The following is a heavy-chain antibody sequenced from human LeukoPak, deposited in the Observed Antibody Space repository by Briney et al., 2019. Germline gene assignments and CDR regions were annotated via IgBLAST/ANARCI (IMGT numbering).Heavy chain of an antibody. CDR2: ISSSSSYI. V-gene: IGHV3-21*01. D-gene: IGHD3-10*01. CDR1: GFAFSSYS. J-gene: IGHJ5*02. CDR3: ARVITLVRAIDP. Sequence: GGSLRLSCAASGFAFSSYSMNWVRQAPGKGLEWVSSISSSSSYIYYADSVKGRFTISRDNAKNSMYLQMNSLRAEDTAVYYCARVITLVRAIDPWGQGTLVTVSS.